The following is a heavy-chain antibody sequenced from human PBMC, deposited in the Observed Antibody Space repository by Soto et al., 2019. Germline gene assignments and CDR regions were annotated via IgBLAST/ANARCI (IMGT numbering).Heavy chain of an antibody. CDR3: ARDHGSGWYQGWFDP. Sequence: GASVKVSCKASGGTFSSYAISWVRQAPGQGLEWMGGIIPIFGTANYAQKFQGRVTITADESTSTAYMELSSLRSEDTAVYYCARDHGSGWYQGWFDPWGQGTQVTVSS. CDR2: IIPIFGTA. V-gene: IGHV1-69*13. CDR1: GGTFSSYA. J-gene: IGHJ5*02. D-gene: IGHD6-19*01.